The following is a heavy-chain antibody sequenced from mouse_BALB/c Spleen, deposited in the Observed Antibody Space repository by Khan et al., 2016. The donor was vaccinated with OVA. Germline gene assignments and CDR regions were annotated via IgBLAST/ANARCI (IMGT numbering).Heavy chain of an antibody. Sequence: VQLKQSGAELVRPGALVKLSCKASGFNIKDYYMHWVKQRPEQGLEWIGWIDPENGNTIYDPKFQGKASITADTSSNTAYLQLSSLTSEDTAVFYCVRSFYANDVEDYWGQGTSVTVSS. CDR1: GFNIKDYY. J-gene: IGHJ4*01. CDR3: VRSFYANDVEDY. V-gene: IGHV14-1*02. CDR2: IDPENGNT. D-gene: IGHD2-9*01.